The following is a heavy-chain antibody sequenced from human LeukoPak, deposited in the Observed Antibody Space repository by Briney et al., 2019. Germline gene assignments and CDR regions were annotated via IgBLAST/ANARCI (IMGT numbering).Heavy chain of an antibody. CDR3: ARELDYCFDY. D-gene: IGHD1-1*01. CDR1: GFTFSTYY. V-gene: IGHV3-64*02. J-gene: IGHJ4*02. CDR2: VNSNGDTK. Sequence: GGSLKLSCAASGFTFSTYYMHWVRQAPGKGLEYISGVNSNGDTKYYADSVKGRITISRDNSKNTLYLHMGSLRAEDTAVYYCARELDYCFDYWGQGTLVTVSS.